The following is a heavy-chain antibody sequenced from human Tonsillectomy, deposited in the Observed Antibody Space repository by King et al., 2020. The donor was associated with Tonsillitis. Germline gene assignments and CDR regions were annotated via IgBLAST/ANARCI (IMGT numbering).Heavy chain of an antibody. J-gene: IGHJ4*02. CDR1: GFTFSTYA. Sequence: VQLVESGGGLVQPGGSLRLSCEASGFTFSTYAISWVRQAPGKGPEWVSAISGRDTRTFYADFVKGRFTISRDGSKNTVSLQMSSLRAEDTAVYYCAKESPYSGNYRFYYFDYWGQGTLVTVSS. CDR3: AKESPYSGNYRFYYFDY. CDR2: ISGRDTRT. D-gene: IGHD1-26*01. V-gene: IGHV3-23*04.